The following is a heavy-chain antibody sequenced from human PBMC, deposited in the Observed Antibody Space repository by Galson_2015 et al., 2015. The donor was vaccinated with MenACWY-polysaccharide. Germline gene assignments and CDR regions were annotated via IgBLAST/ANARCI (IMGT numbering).Heavy chain of an antibody. J-gene: IGHJ6*02. Sequence: SLRLSCAASGFTVSSNYMSWVRQAPGKGLEWVSVIYRGGSTYYADSVKGRFTISRDNSKNTLYLQMNSLRAEDTAVYYCARDPRGVVVPAAYYGMDVWGQGTTVTVSS. D-gene: IGHD2-2*01. CDR1: GFTVSSNY. CDR3: ARDPRGVVVPAAYYGMDV. V-gene: IGHV3-66*01. CDR2: IYRGGST.